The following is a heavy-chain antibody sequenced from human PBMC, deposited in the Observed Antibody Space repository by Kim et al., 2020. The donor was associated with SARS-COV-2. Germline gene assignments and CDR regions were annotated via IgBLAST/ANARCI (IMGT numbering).Heavy chain of an antibody. D-gene: IGHD1-1*01. CDR1: GFIFSGSA. Sequence: GGSLRLSCAASGFIFSGSAMHWVRQASGKGLERVGRIRSKANSYATAYAASVKGRFTISSDDSKTTTFLQMNILTSEATAVYYCTRVPGTTLAFWYAFD. J-gene: IGHJ3*02. CDR3: TRVPGTTLAFWYAFD. CDR2: IRSKANSYAT. V-gene: IGHV3-73*01.